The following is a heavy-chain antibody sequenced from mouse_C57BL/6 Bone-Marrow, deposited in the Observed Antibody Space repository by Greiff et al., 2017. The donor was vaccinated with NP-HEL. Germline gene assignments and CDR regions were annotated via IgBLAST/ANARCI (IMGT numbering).Heavy chain of an antibody. V-gene: IGHV1-81*01. Sequence: QVQLKQSGAELARPGASVKLSCKASGYTFTSYGISWVKQRPGQGLEWIGEIYPRSGNTYYNEKFKGKATLTADKSSSTAYMELRSLTSEDSAVYFCARWGFTTVVATYDYWGQGTTLTVSS. CDR2: IYPRSGNT. CDR1: GYTFTSYG. D-gene: IGHD1-1*01. J-gene: IGHJ2*01. CDR3: ARWGFTTVVATYDY.